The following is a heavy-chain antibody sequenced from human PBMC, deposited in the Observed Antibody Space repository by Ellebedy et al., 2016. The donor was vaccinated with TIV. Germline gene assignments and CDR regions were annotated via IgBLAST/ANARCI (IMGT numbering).Heavy chain of an antibody. V-gene: IGHV4-61*02. CDR3: ATRGGNYFDSFDV. J-gene: IGHJ3*01. CDR2: IYTTGGV. CDR1: GGSISSGRFY. D-gene: IGHD2-15*01. Sequence: SETLSLXCSVSGGSISSGRFYWNWIRQPAGKGLEWLGRIYTTGGVDYNPSLKGRITMSIDTSKNQLSLNLSSVTAADTAVYYCATRGGNYFDSFDVWGQGTMVTVSS.